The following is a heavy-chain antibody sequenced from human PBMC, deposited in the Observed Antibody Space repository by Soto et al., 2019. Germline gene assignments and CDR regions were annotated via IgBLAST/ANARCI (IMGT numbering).Heavy chain of an antibody. D-gene: IGHD6-6*01. CDR3: ARLYSRSSMNWFDP. J-gene: IGHJ5*02. Sequence: QVQLQESGPGLVKPSGTLSLTCAVSSGSISSSNWWSWVRQPPGKGLEWIGEIYHSGSTNYNPSLKSRVTLPVDKSKNQFSLKLSSVTAADTAVYYCARLYSRSSMNWFDPWGQGTLVTVSS. CDR2: IYHSGST. V-gene: IGHV4-4*02. CDR1: SGSISSSNW.